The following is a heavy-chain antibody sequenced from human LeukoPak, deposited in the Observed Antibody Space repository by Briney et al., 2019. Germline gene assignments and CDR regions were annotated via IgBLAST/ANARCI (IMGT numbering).Heavy chain of an antibody. CDR1: GFTFSSYS. CDR3: ARVGIAAAVDY. CDR2: ISSSSSTI. Sequence: PGGSLRLSCAASGFTFSSYSMNWVRQAPGKGLEWVSYISSSSSTIYYADSVKGRFTISRDNAKNSLYLQMNSLRAEDTAVYYCARVGIAAAVDYWGQGTLVTVCS. V-gene: IGHV3-48*01. D-gene: IGHD6-13*01. J-gene: IGHJ4*02.